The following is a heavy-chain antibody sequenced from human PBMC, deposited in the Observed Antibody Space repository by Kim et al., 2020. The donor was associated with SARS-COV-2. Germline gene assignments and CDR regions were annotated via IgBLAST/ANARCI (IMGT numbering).Heavy chain of an antibody. V-gene: IGHV4-38-2*02. CDR2: IYHSGST. Sequence: SETLSLTCTVSGYSISSGYYWGWIRQPPGKGLEWIGSIYHSGSTYYNPSLKSRVTISVDTSKNQFSLKLSSVTAADTAVYYCARSDYDILTGYYNFDYWGQGTLVTVSS. CDR1: GYSISSGYY. D-gene: IGHD3-9*01. J-gene: IGHJ4*02. CDR3: ARSDYDILTGYYNFDY.